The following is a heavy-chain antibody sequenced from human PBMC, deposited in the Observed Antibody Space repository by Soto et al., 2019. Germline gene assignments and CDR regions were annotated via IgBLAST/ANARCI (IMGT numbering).Heavy chain of an antibody. CDR1: GGTFSSYA. V-gene: IGHV1-69*13. CDR3: AREGVYDILTGYHDAFDI. Sequence: ASVKVSCKASGGTFSSYAISWVRQAPGQGLEWMGGIISIFGTANYAQKFQGRVTITADESTSTAYMELSSLRSEDTAVYYFAREGVYDILTGYHDAFDIWGQGTMVTVSS. CDR2: IISIFGTA. J-gene: IGHJ3*02. D-gene: IGHD3-9*01.